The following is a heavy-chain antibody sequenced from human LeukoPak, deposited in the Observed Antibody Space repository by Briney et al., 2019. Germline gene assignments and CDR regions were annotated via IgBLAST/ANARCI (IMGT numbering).Heavy chain of an antibody. CDR3: ARGSGRYYVGYWYFDL. D-gene: IGHD3-10*01. J-gene: IGHJ2*01. V-gene: IGHV1-2*06. CDR2: TNPGGGGT. Sequence: ASVKVSCKASESTFTTYYIHWVRQAPGQGLEWMGRTNPGGGGTNCAQKFQGRVTMTGDASISTAYMELSRLRSDDTAVYYSARGSGRYYVGYWYFDLWGRGTLVTVSS. CDR1: ESTFTTYY.